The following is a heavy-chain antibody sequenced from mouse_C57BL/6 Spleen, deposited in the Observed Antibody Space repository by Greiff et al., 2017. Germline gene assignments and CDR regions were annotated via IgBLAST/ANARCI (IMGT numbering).Heavy chain of an antibody. J-gene: IGHJ2*01. V-gene: IGHV5-6*02. D-gene: IGHD1-1*01. CDR1: GFTFSSYG. CDR3: AGQGLRNDFDY. Sequence: DVMLVESGGDLVKPGGSLKLSCAASGFTFSSYGMSWVRQTPDKRLEWVATISSGGSYTYYPDSVKGRFTISRDDAKNTLYLQMSSLKSEDTAMYYCAGQGLRNDFDYWGQGTTLTVSS. CDR2: ISSGGSYT.